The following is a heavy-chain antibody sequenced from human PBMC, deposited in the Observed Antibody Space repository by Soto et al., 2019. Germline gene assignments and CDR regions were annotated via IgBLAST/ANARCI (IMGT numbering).Heavy chain of an antibody. CDR3: ARAVGDPLYYLDY. J-gene: IGHJ4*02. Sequence: QVQLQESGPGLVRPSETLSLTCTVSSDSISSYYWIWIRQSPGKGLEWIGYTDYSGNNNYNPSLKNRVTISGDTSKNQSSLRLSSVTAADTAVYYCARAVGDPLYYLDYWGQGTLVTVSS. V-gene: IGHV4-59*08. CDR2: TDYSGNN. CDR1: SDSISSYY. D-gene: IGHD6-19*01.